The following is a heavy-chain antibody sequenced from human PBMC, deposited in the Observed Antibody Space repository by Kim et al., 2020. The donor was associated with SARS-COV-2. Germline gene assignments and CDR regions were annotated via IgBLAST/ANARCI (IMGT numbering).Heavy chain of an antibody. CDR2: ISYSGSR. V-gene: IGHV4-59*01. CDR1: GGSINSYY. CDR3: SRSPPYCSGGGCYSIDWHFDL. D-gene: IGHD2-15*01. Sequence: SETLSLTCTVSGGSINSYYWSWIRQPPGTGLEWIGYISYSGSRNYNSSLESRVSMSVDTSKNQFSLKVSSVTAADTAVYYCSRSPPYCSGGGCYSIDWHFDLWGRGTLVTVSS. J-gene: IGHJ2*01.